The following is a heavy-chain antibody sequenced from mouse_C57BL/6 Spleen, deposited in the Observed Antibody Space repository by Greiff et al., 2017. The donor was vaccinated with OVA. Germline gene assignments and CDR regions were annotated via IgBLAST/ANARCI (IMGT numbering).Heavy chain of an antibody. CDR2: IDPANGNT. Sequence: VQLQQSVAELVRPGASVKLSCTASGFTFTNTYMHWVKQRPEQGLEWIGRIDPANGNTKYAPKFQGKATITADTSSNTAYLQLSSLTSEDTAIYDGAAITTVVAKGCAMDYWGQGTSVTVSA. CDR3: AAITTVVAKGCAMDY. CDR1: GFTFTNTY. J-gene: IGHJ4*01. V-gene: IGHV14-3*01. D-gene: IGHD1-1*01.